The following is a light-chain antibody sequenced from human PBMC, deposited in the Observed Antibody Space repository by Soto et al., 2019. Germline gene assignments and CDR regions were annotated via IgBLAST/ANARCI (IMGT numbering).Light chain of an antibody. CDR1: SSDIGRYNY. CDR3: SSYAGSNFYV. CDR2: EVS. V-gene: IGLV2-8*01. J-gene: IGLJ1*01. Sequence: QSALTQPPSASGSPGQSVTISCTGASSDIGRYNYVSWYQHHPGKAPELMIYEVSKRPSGVPDRFSGSKSGNTASLTVSGLQADDEADYYCSSYAGSNFYVFGSGTKVTVL.